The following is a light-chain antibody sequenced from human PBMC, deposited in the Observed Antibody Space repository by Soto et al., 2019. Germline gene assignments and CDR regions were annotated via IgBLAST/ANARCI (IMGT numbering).Light chain of an antibody. V-gene: IGKV1-27*01. CDR1: QGISNY. J-gene: IGKJ4*01. CDR3: QKYTNVRT. Sequence: DIQMTQSPSSLSASVGDRVTITRLASQGISNYLAWYQQIPGKVPRLLISAASTLQSGVPSRFSGSRSGTDCTLTIRSPQPETGPSYYCQKYTNVRTFGGGTKVEIK. CDR2: AAS.